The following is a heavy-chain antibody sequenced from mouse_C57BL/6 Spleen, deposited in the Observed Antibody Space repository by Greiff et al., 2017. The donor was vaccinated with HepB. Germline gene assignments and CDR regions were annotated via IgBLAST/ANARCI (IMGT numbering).Heavy chain of an antibody. CDR3: TRDASYAMDY. Sequence: EVQLVESGAGLVKPGGSLKLSCVASGFTFSSDVRSWVRQTPEKRLEWVAYISSGGDYIYYADTVKGRFTISRDNARNTLYLQMSSLKSEDTAMYYCTRDASYAMDYWGQGTSVTVSS. CDR2: ISSGGDYI. CDR1: GFTFSSDV. J-gene: IGHJ4*01. V-gene: IGHV5-9-1*02.